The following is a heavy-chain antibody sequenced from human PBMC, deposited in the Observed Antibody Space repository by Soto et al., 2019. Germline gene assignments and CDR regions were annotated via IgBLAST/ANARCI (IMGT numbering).Heavy chain of an antibody. CDR3: ARTIHDYSNYVDYYYYMDV. Sequence: ASVKVSCKASGYTFTSYGISWVRQAPGQGLEWMGWISAYNGNTNYAQKLQGRVTMTTDTSTSTAYMELRSLRSDDTAVYYCARTIHDYSNYVDYYYYMDVWGKGTTVTV. J-gene: IGHJ6*03. V-gene: IGHV1-18*01. CDR1: GYTFTSYG. D-gene: IGHD4-4*01. CDR2: ISAYNGNT.